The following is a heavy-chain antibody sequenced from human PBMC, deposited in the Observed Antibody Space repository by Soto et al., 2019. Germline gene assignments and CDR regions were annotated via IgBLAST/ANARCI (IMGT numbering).Heavy chain of an antibody. V-gene: IGHV3-23*01. CDR1: GFIFTNYA. CDR3: VREASGSFDX. J-gene: IGHJ3*01. CDR2: ICGRGNSA. D-gene: IGHD6-19*01. Sequence: GGSLRLSCAASGFIFTNYAMNWVRQAPGKGLEWVSFICGRGNSAYYADSVQGRFTISRDNSKNTLSLQMSSLTADDTAIYYCVREASGSFDXWGRGTMVPVS.